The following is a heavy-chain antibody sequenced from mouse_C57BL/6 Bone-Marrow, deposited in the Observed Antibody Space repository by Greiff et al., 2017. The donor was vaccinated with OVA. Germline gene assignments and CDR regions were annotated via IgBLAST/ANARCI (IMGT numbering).Heavy chain of an antibody. J-gene: IGHJ2*01. CDR2: IDPENGDT. CDR1: GFNIKEDY. CDR3: TTYRY. Sequence: EVQLVESGAGLVRPGASVKLSCTASGFNIKEDYRHWVKERPEQGLEGIGWIDPENGDTEYASKFQGKATITADTSSKTVYLHLSSLTSEDTAVYYCTTYRYWGQGTTLTVSS. V-gene: IGHV14-4*01.